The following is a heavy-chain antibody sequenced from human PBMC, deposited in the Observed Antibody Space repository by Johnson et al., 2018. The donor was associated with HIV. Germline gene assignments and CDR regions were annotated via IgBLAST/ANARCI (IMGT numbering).Heavy chain of an antibody. CDR3: ATLPGTCYYDSSGYYYGNDAFDI. V-gene: IGHV3-48*04. Sequence: VQLVESGGGLVQPGGSLRLSCAASGFTFSSYAMSWVRQAPGKGLEWVSGISGSGSTIYYADSVKGRFTISRDNAQNSLYLQMNSLRAEDTAVYYCATLPGTCYYDSSGYYYGNDAFDIWGQGTMVTVSS. D-gene: IGHD3-22*01. J-gene: IGHJ3*02. CDR1: GFTFSSYA. CDR2: ISGSGSTI.